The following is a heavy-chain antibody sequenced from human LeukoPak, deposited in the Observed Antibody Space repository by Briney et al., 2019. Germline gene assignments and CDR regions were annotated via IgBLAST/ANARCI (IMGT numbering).Heavy chain of an antibody. D-gene: IGHD2-8*01. CDR2: ISSNSKYT. Sequence: GGSLRLSCAASGFMFSDNFMSWIRQAPGKELEWISYISSNSKYTKYADSVKGRFTISRDNAKKSLYLQMNSLRAEDTAVYYCWRDNGNKYYFDYWGQGTLVTVSS. V-gene: IGHV3-11*05. J-gene: IGHJ4*02. CDR1: GFMFSDNF. CDR3: WRDNGNKYYFDY.